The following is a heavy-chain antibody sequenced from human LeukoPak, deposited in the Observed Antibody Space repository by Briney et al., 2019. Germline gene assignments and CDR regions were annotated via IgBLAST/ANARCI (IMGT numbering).Heavy chain of an antibody. D-gene: IGHD5-18*01. CDR3: ARDTDTTMPIS. V-gene: IGHV4-4*02. CDR2: IYHSGST. Sequence: PSETLSLTCTVSGGSISSSNWWSWVRQPPGKGLEWIGYIYHSGSTYYNPSLKSRVTISLDRSKIHFSLNLSSVTAADTAVYYCARDTDTTMPISWGQGTLVTVSS. CDR1: GGSISSSNW. J-gene: IGHJ5*02.